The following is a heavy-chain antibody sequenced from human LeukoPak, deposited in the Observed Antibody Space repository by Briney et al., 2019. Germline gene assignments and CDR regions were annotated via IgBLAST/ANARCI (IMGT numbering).Heavy chain of an antibody. CDR2: FYPEDGET. D-gene: IGHD3-10*01. V-gene: IGHV1-24*01. CDR3: ARAYYYGSGRPPVYYYYGMDV. Sequence: ASVKVSCTVSGYTLTELSMHWVRQAPGKGLEWMGGFYPEDGETIYAQKFQGRVTMTEDTSTDTAYMELSSLRSEDTAVYYCARAYYYGSGRPPVYYYYGMDVWGQGTTVTVSS. J-gene: IGHJ6*02. CDR1: GYTLTELS.